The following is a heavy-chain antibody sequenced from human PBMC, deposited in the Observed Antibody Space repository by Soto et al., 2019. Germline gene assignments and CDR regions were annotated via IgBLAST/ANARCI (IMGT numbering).Heavy chain of an antibody. Sequence: QMQLVQSGAEVKKTGSSVTVSCKALGNTFTYRYLHWVRQAPGQALEWMGWITPFGGDVHYAQRFQERVTITRDRSINTAYMQMSSLRSEDTAMYFCASGGAGSGPFTWELPDHWGQGTLVTVSS. D-gene: IGHD3-16*01. CDR3: ASGGAGSGPFTWELPDH. V-gene: IGHV1-45*02. CDR2: ITPFGGDV. CDR1: GNTFTYRY. J-gene: IGHJ4*02.